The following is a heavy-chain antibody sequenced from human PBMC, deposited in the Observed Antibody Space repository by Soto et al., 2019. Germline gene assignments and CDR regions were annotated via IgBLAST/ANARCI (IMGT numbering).Heavy chain of an antibody. D-gene: IGHD6-19*01. J-gene: IGHJ4*02. Sequence: GSLRLSCAASGFTFSDYYMSWIRQAPGKGLEWIGRIYTSGSTNYNPSLKSRVTMSVDTSKNQFSLMLSSVTAADTAVYYCARDNQWLVPYFDYWGQGTLVTVSS. V-gene: IGHV4-4*07. CDR1: GFTFSDYY. CDR2: IYTSGST. CDR3: ARDNQWLVPYFDY.